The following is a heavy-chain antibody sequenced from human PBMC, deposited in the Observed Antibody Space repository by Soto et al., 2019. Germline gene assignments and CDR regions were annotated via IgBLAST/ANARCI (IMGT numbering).Heavy chain of an antibody. V-gene: IGHV4-59*01. CDR2: IYYSGST. Sequence: SETLSLTCTVSGGSISSYYWSWIRQPPGKGLEWIGYIYYSGSTNYNPSLKSRVTISVDTSKNQFSLKLSSVTAADTAVYYCARVRDFWSRTFDYWGQGTLVTVSS. CDR3: ARVRDFWSRTFDY. J-gene: IGHJ4*02. CDR1: GGSISSYY. D-gene: IGHD3-3*01.